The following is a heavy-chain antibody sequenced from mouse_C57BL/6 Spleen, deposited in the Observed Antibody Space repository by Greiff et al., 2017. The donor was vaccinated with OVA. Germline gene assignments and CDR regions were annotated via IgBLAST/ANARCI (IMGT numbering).Heavy chain of an antibody. V-gene: IGHV5-6*01. CDR3: ARQDYGSSIFDY. CDR1: GFTFSSYG. CDR2: ISSGGSYT. D-gene: IGHD1-1*01. J-gene: IGHJ2*01. Sequence: EVQLVESGGDLVKPGGSLKLSCAASGFTFSSYGMSWVRQTPDKRLEWVATISSGGSYTYYPDRVKGRFTISRDNAKITLYRQMSSLKSEDTAMYYCARQDYGSSIFDYWGKGTTLTVSS.